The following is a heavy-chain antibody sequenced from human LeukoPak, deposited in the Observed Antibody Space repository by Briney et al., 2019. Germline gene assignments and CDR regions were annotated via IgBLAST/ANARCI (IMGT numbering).Heavy chain of an antibody. CDR3: ARARVIPASFDD. J-gene: IGHJ4*02. CDR1: GGSITFGSYY. V-gene: IGHV4-61*02. D-gene: IGHD3-16*02. Sequence: SETLSLTCTVSGGSITFGSYYWTWIRQPAGKGLEWIGRIYTSGRTFYNPSLKSRVTISMDTSMNQFSLRLSSVTAADTAVYYCARARVIPASFDDWDQGALVTVSS. CDR2: IYTSGRT.